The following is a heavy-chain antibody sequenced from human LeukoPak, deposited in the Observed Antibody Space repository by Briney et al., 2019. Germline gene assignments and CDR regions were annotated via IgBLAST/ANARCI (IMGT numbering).Heavy chain of an antibody. V-gene: IGHV3-48*04. CDR1: GFTFSSYS. J-gene: IGHJ6*02. D-gene: IGHD3-9*01. CDR3: ARERVSSMRYFDWSNYYYYGMDV. CDR2: ISSSSSTI. Sequence: GGSLRLSCAASGFTFSSYSMNWVRQAPGKGLEWVSYISSSSSTIYYADSVKGRFTISRDNAKNSLYLQMNSLRAEDTAVYYCARERVSSMRYFDWSNYYYYGMDVWGQGTTVTVSS.